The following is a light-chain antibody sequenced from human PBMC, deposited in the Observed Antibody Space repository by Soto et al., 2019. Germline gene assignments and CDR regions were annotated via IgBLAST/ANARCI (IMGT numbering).Light chain of an antibody. CDR1: SSDVGGYNY. Sequence: QSVLTQPACVSGSPGQSITISCTGTSSDVGGYNYVSWYQQHPGKAPKLMIYEVSNRPSGVSNRFSGSKSGNTASLTISGLQAEDEADYYCSSYTSSSTLRVFGTGTKVTV. J-gene: IGLJ1*01. V-gene: IGLV2-14*01. CDR2: EVS. CDR3: SSYTSSSTLRV.